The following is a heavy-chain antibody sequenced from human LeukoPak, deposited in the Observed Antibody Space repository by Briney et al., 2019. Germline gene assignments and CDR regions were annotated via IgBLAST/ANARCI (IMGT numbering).Heavy chain of an antibody. CDR1: GFTFSDYV. D-gene: IGHD3-10*01. Sequence: GGSLRLSCAASGFTFSDYVMQWVRQSPGKGLEYVSAISSNGASTHYADSVKGRFTISRDNSKNTVYLQMGSLTVEDVGVYYCARGLPNYNSRVVDWGQGTWSPSPQ. CDR2: ISSNGAST. J-gene: IGHJ4*02. CDR3: ARGLPNYNSRVVD. V-gene: IGHV3-64*02.